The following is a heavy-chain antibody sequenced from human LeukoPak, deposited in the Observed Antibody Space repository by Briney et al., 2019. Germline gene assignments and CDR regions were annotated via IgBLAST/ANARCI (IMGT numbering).Heavy chain of an antibody. J-gene: IGHJ4*02. D-gene: IGHD5-12*01. CDR2: INPNSGGT. V-gene: IGHV1-2*06. Sequence: PXQXXXWMGRINPNSGGTNYAQKFQGRVTMTRDTSISTAYMELSRLRSDDTAVYYCARDADGFDDWGQGTLVTVSS. CDR3: ARDADGFDD.